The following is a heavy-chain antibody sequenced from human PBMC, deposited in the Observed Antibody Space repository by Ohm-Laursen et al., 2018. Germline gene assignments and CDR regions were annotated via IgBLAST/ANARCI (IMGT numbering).Heavy chain of an antibody. V-gene: IGHV3-74*01. D-gene: IGHD5-24*01. J-gene: IGHJ4*02. Sequence: SLRLSCTASGFTFSSYWMHWVRQAPGKGLVWVPRINSDGSSTSYADSVKGRFTISRDNAKNTLYLQMNSLRAEDTAVYYCARAHGAGWLQLYSDFDYWGQGTLVTVSS. CDR3: ARAHGAGWLQLYSDFDY. CDR1: GFTFSSYW. CDR2: INSDGSST.